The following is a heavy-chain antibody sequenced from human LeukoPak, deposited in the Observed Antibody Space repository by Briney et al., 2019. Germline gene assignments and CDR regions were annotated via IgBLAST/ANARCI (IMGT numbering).Heavy chain of an antibody. CDR3: ARARGSCAGGRCYSEY. D-gene: IGHD2-8*02. CDR1: GFPSISFP. Sequence: GGSLGFSVQASGFPSISFPMNWFGQAPGKGLEWVSSIVSGSSYIYYADSVKGRFSISRDNAKNSLYLQLSSLRVEDTAVYYCARARGSCAGGRCYSEYWGQGTLVTVSS. J-gene: IGHJ4*02. CDR2: IVSGSSYI. V-gene: IGHV3-21*01.